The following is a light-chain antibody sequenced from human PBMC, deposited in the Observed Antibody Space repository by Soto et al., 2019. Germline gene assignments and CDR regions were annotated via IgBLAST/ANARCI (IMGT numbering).Light chain of an antibody. CDR1: QSVSSSY. CDR3: QQYGSSLIT. V-gene: IGKV3-20*01. J-gene: IGKJ5*01. CDR2: GAS. Sequence: EIVLTQSPGTLSLSPGERATLSCRASQSVSSSYLAWYQQKPGQAPRLLIYGASSRATGIPDRFSGSGSGTDFTLTISRLEPEDFAVEYWQQYGSSLITFGQGTRLEIK.